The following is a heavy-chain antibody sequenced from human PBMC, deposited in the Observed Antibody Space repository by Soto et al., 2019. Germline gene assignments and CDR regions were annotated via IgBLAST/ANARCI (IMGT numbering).Heavy chain of an antibody. CDR2: INSDGSST. CDR3: ARDTYYYDSSGYDPFDY. J-gene: IGHJ4*02. Sequence: PGGSLILSCAASGFTFSSYWMHWVRQGPGKGLVWVSRINSDGSSTRYADSVKGRFTISRDNAKNTLNLQMNSLRAEDTAVYYCARDTYYYDSSGYDPFDYWGQGTLVTVSS. D-gene: IGHD3-22*01. V-gene: IGHV3-74*01. CDR1: GFTFSSYW.